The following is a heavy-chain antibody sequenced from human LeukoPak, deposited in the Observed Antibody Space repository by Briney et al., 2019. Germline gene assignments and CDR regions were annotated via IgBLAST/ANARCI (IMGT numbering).Heavy chain of an antibody. J-gene: IGHJ4*02. D-gene: IGHD4-23*01. V-gene: IGHV3-48*02. Sequence: GGSLRLSCAGSGFNFSTYEMNWVRQAPGKGLEWLSYISGGSSTMYFADSVKGRFTISRDNAKNSLYLQIKSLRDEDTAVYYCARVRGPTVATMYFNDWGQGTLVTVSS. CDR3: ARVRGPTVATMYFND. CDR2: ISGGSSTM. CDR1: GFNFSTYE.